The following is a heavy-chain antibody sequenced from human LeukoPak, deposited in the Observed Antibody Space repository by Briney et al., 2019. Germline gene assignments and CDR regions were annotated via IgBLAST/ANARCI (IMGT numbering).Heavy chain of an antibody. Sequence: SLTCAVYGGSFSGYYWSWVRQAPGKGLEWVGEINHSGRTNYNPSLKSGGTKTEETSKNQFSLKLSSVTAADTAVYYCARSLNYDILTGYPRGGLFDPWGQGTLVTVSS. CDR3: ARSLNYDILTGYPRGGLFDP. J-gene: IGHJ5*02. CDR2: INHSGRT. V-gene: IGHV4-34*01. CDR1: GGSFSGYY. D-gene: IGHD3-9*01.